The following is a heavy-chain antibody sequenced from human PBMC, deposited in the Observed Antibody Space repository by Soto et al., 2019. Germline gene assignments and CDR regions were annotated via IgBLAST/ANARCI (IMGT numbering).Heavy chain of an antibody. CDR2: ISSCSSSI. CDR1: GFTFNTYS. V-gene: IGHV3-48*01. CDR3: ARVMSISWYFDL. D-gene: IGHD5-12*01. Sequence: GGSLRLSCAASGFTFNTYSMNWVRQAPGKGLELLSYISSCSSSIYYADSVKGRFTISRDNAKNSLYLQMNSLRAEDTAKYYCARVMSISWYFDLWGRGTLVTVSS. J-gene: IGHJ2*01.